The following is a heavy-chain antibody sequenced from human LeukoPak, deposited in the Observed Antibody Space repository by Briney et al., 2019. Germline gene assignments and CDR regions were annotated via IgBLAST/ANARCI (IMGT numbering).Heavy chain of an antibody. Sequence: ASVKVSCKASGYTFTGYYMHWVRQAPGQGLEWMGWINPNSGGTNYAQKFQGWVTMTRDTSISTAYMEPSRLRSDDTAVYYCARAPAEVYGSGSYYYFDYWGQGTLVTVSS. CDR3: ARAPAEVYGSGSYYYFDY. D-gene: IGHD3-10*01. CDR1: GYTFTGYY. CDR2: INPNSGGT. V-gene: IGHV1-2*04. J-gene: IGHJ4*02.